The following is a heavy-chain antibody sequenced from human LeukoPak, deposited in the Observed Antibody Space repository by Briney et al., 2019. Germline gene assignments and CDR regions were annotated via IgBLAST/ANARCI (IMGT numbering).Heavy chain of an antibody. J-gene: IGHJ4*02. CDR3: AKAGISYDIVVVPALINLDY. Sequence: ASVKVSCKASRYTFTSYGISWVRQAPGQGLEWMGWISAYNGNTNYAQKLQGRVTMTTDTSTSTAYMELRSLRSDDTAVYYCAKAGISYDIVVVPALINLDYWGQGTLVTVSS. V-gene: IGHV1-18*01. D-gene: IGHD2-2*01. CDR2: ISAYNGNT. CDR1: RYTFTSYG.